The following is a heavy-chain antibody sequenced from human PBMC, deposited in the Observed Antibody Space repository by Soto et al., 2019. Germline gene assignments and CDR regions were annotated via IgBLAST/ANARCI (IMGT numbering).Heavy chain of an antibody. CDR2: ISGSGGST. Sequence: PGGSLRLSCAASGFTFSSYAMSWVRQAPGKGLEWVSGISGSGGSTYYADPVKGRFTISRDNSKNTLYLQVNSLRAEDTALYYCAKEFIVRGVPPLSFCMDVWGQGTSVTVSS. CDR3: AKEFIVRGVPPLSFCMDV. V-gene: IGHV3-23*01. D-gene: IGHD3-10*01. CDR1: GFTFSSYA. J-gene: IGHJ6*02.